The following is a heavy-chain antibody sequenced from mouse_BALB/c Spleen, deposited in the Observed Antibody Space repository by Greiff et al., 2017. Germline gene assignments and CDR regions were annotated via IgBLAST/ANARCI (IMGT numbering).Heavy chain of an antibody. Sequence: QVQLQQSGPELVKPGASVRISCKASGYTFTSYYIHWVKQRPGQGLEWIGWIYPGNVNTKYNEKFKGKATLTADKSSSTAYMQLSSLTSEDSAVYFCARDGNYVGYWGQGTTLTVSS. V-gene: IGHV1S56*01. CDR2: IYPGNVNT. D-gene: IGHD2-1*01. CDR1: GYTFTSYY. J-gene: IGHJ2*01. CDR3: ARDGNYVGY.